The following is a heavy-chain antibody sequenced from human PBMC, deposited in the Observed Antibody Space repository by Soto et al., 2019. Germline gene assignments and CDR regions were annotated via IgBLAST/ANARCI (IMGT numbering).Heavy chain of an antibody. Sequence: SETLSLTCTVSGGSISNYYWSWIRQPPGQGLEWIGYIYYIGSTNYNPSLKSRVTISVDTSKNQFSLKLSSMTAADTAVYYCARESGRRFDPWGQGTLVTV. J-gene: IGHJ5*02. V-gene: IGHV4-59*01. D-gene: IGHD3-10*01. CDR3: ARESGRRFDP. CDR1: GGSISNYY. CDR2: IYYIGST.